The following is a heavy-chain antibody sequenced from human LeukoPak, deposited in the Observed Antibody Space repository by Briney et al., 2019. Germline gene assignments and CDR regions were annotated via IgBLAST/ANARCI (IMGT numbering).Heavy chain of an antibody. CDR2: IYYSGST. J-gene: IGHJ4*02. V-gene: IGHV4-39*01. CDR3: ASFGYSSVDY. Sequence: SETLSLTCTVSGGSISSSSYYWGWIRQPPGEGLEWIGSIYYSGSTYYNPSLKSRVTISVDTSKNQFSLKLSSVTAADTAVYYCASFGYSSVDYWGQGTLVTVSS. D-gene: IGHD5-18*01. CDR1: GGSISSSSYY.